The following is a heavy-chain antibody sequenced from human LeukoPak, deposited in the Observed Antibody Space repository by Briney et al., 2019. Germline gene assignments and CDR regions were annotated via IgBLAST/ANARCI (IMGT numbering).Heavy chain of an antibody. CDR3: AKDDPPVAGVGAFDI. D-gene: IGHD6-19*01. CDR1: GFIFSSYW. Sequence: PGGSLRLSCAASGFIFSSYWMHWVRHAPGKGLAWVSRINTDGSSTSYADSVKGRFTISRDNSKNTLYLQMNSLRAEDTAVYYCAKDDPPVAGVGAFDIWGQGTMVTVSS. V-gene: IGHV3-74*01. J-gene: IGHJ3*02. CDR2: INTDGSST.